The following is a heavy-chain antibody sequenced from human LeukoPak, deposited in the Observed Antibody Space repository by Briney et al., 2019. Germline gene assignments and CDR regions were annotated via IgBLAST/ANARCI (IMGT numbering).Heavy chain of an antibody. Sequence: PSETLSLTCTVSGGSISSYYWSWIRQPPGKGLEWIGYIYYSGSTNYNPSLKSRVTISVDTSKNQFSLKLSSVTAADTAVYYCARVGIAAPLDYWGQGTLVTVSS. V-gene: IGHV4-59*12. CDR1: GGSISSYY. CDR2: IYYSGST. J-gene: IGHJ4*02. CDR3: ARVGIAAPLDY. D-gene: IGHD6-13*01.